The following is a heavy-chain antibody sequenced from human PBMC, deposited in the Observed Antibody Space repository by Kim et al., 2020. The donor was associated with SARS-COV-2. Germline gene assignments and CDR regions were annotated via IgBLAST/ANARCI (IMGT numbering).Heavy chain of an antibody. V-gene: IGHV1-18*01. Sequence: ASVKVSCKTSGYTFAGYGISWVRQAPGQGLEWMGWINGYNGNTKYAQRLQDRVTMTTDTSTSVAYMELRSLRSDDTAVYYCARDRHYDTLAFVAYWGQGTQLTVPS. J-gene: IGHJ4*02. D-gene: IGHD3-16*01. CDR3: ARDRHYDTLAFVAY. CDR2: INGYNGNT. CDR1: GYTFAGYG.